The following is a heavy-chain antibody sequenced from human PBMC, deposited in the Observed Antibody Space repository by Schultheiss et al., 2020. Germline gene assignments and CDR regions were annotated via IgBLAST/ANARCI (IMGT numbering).Heavy chain of an antibody. J-gene: IGHJ4*02. CDR2: IRSSCSYI. V-gene: IGHV3-21*05. CDR1: GFTFSSYA. Sequence: GGSLRLSCAASGFTFSSYAMSWVRQAPGKGLEWVSYIRSSCSYIYYADSVKGRFTISRDNAKNSLYLQMNSLRAEDTAVYYCASGYCDYVDFWGQGTLVTVSS. CDR3: ASGYCDYVDF. D-gene: IGHD4-17*01.